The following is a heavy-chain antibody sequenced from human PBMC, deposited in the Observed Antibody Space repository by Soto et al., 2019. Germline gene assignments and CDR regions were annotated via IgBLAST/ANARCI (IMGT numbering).Heavy chain of an antibody. Sequence: EVQVVESGGGLVQPGGSLRLSCAASGFTFSRNSMNWVRQAPGKGLEWISYISSSSSTIYADSVKGRFTISRDNAKNSLDLQMNSLRDEDTAMYYCARVIWSGHLTSDLWGQGTLVTVSS. J-gene: IGHJ5*02. CDR1: GFTFSRNS. CDR2: ISSSSSTI. D-gene: IGHD3-3*01. CDR3: ARVIWSGHLTSDL. V-gene: IGHV3-48*02.